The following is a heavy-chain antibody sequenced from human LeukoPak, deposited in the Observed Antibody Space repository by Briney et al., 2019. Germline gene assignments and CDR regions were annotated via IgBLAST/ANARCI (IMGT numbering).Heavy chain of an antibody. D-gene: IGHD1-1*01. Sequence: ASVKVSCKASGYTFTGYYMHWVRQAPGQGLEWMGWINPNSGGTNYAQKFQGRVTMTRDTSISTAYMELSGLTSDDTAIYYCARYTTATWFDPWGQGTLVIVSS. CDR2: INPNSGGT. V-gene: IGHV1-2*02. CDR1: GYTFTGYY. CDR3: ARYTTATWFDP. J-gene: IGHJ5*02.